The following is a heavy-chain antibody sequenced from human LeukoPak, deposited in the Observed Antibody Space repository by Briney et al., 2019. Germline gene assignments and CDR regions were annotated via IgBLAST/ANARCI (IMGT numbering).Heavy chain of an antibody. CDR3: ARRAGHCSGGSCYFFDY. V-gene: IGHV5-51*01. CDR1: GFNFTTYW. Sequence: GESLKISCKGSGFNFTTYWIGWVRQMPGKGLEWMGIIYPGDSDTRYSPSFQGPVTMSADESINTAYLQWSSLKASDTAMYYCARRAGHCSGGSCYFFDYWGQGTLVTVSS. J-gene: IGHJ4*02. CDR2: IYPGDSDT. D-gene: IGHD2-15*01.